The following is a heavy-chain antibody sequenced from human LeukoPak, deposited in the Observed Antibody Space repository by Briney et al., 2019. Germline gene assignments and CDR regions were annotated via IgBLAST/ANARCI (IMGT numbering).Heavy chain of an antibody. V-gene: IGHV3-23*01. J-gene: IGHJ4*02. CDR3: AKGRWTGSQRLFDF. D-gene: IGHD6-25*01. CDR2: ISGSGSST. CDR1: GFTFSSYA. Sequence: GGSLRLPCAASGFTFSSYAMSWARQAPGKGLEWVSAISGSGSSTYYADSVKGRFTISRDNSKNTLYLQMTSLRAEDTAVYYCAKGRWTGSQRLFDFWGQGTLVTVSS.